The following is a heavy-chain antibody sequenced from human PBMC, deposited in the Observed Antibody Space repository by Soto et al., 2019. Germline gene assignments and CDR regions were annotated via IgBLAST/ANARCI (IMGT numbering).Heavy chain of an antibody. J-gene: IGHJ6*02. D-gene: IGHD3-3*01. CDR3: ARALGYDFWSGYSYYYYYGMDV. V-gene: IGHV4-34*01. CDR2: INHSGST. CDR1: GGSFSGYY. Sequence: SETLSLTCAVYGGSFSGYYWSWIRQPPGKWLEWIGEINHSGSTNYNPSLKSRVTISVDTSKDQFSLKLSSVTAADTAVYYCARALGYDFWSGYSYYYYYGMDVWGQGXTVTVYS.